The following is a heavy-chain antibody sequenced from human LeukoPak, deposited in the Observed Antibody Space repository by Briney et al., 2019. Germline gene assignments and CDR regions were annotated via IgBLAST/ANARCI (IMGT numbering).Heavy chain of an antibody. CDR3: ARGRGYSSPSGY. J-gene: IGHJ4*02. CDR2: INHSGST. D-gene: IGHD5-18*01. Sequence: SETPSLTCAVYGGSFSGYYWSWIRQPPGKGLEWIGEINHSGSTNYNPSLKSRVTISVDTSKNQFSLKLSSVTAADTAVYYCARGRGYSSPSGYWGQGTLVTVSS. V-gene: IGHV4-34*01. CDR1: GGSFSGYY.